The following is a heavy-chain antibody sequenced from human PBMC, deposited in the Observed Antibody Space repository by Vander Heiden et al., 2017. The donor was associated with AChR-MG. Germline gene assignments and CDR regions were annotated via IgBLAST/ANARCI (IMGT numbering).Heavy chain of an antibody. CDR1: GYSFTSYS. Sequence: QLVQSCAAVEKPGESLRTSCKGSGYSFTSYSFYWVRPMPGHDPVCMGAIYPGDSDNRDSPCFQGQANISADKSISTAYLQWSSRKASETAMYYCARRWDYGDPLDWGGQGTLVIGSS. V-gene: IGHV5-51*01. D-gene: IGHD4-17*01. CDR3: ARRWDYGDPLDW. J-gene: IGHJ4*02. CDR2: IYPGDSDN.